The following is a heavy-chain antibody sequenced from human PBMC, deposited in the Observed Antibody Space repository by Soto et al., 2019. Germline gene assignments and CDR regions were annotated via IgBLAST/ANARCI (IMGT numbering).Heavy chain of an antibody. CDR1: GYTFTSYG. D-gene: IGHD3-16*01. V-gene: IGHV1-18*01. CDR3: AKGGGGQIVDY. J-gene: IGHJ4*02. CDR2: ISGYNGNT. Sequence: QVQLVQSGAEVKKPGASVKVSCKASGYTFTSYGISWVRQAPGQGLEWMGWISGYNGNTKYEQKLQSRVTMTTDTTTSRAYRERRGERSDDTAVEYCAKGGGGQIVDYWGQGTLVTVSS.